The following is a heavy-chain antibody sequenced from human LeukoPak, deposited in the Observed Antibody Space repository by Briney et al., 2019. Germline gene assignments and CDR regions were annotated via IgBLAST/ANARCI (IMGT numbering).Heavy chain of an antibody. CDR3: ARGREFGYWFDS. CDR2: INAGNGNT. J-gene: IGHJ5*01. V-gene: IGHV1-3*03. D-gene: IGHD3-10*01. Sequence: ASVKVSCKASGYTFTSYDINWVRQATGQGLEWMGRINAGNGNTKYSQEFQGRVTITRDTSASTAYMELSSLRSEDMAVYYCARGREFGYWFDSWGQGTLVTVSS. CDR1: GYTFTSYD.